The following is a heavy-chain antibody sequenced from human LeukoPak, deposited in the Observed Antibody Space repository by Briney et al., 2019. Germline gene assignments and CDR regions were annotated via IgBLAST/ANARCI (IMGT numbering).Heavy chain of an antibody. Sequence: GRSLRLSCAAAGFTFSSHGMDWVRQAPGKGREWVAVTWSDGSNKYYVDSVKGRFTISRDNSKNTLSLQMDSLRAEDTAVYYCARQRYGGYAFDYWGQGTLVTVSS. V-gene: IGHV3-33*01. D-gene: IGHD5-12*01. CDR1: GFTFSSHG. J-gene: IGHJ4*02. CDR2: TWSDGSNK. CDR3: ARQRYGGYAFDY.